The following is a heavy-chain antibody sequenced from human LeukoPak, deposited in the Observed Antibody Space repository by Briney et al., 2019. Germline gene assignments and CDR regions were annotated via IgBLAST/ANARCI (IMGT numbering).Heavy chain of an antibody. V-gene: IGHV3-48*04. D-gene: IGHD6-19*01. Sequence: PGGSLRLSCAASGFTFSSYSMNWVRQAPGKGLEWVSYISSSSSTIYYADSVKGRFTISRDNAKNSLYLQMNSLRAEDTAVYYCARAQESGSIAVAGMEAFDIWGQGTMVTVSS. CDR2: ISSSSSTI. J-gene: IGHJ3*02. CDR1: GFTFSSYS. CDR3: ARAQESGSIAVAGMEAFDI.